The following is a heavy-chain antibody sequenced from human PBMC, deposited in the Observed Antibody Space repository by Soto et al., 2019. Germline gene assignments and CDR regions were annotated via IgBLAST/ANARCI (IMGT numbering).Heavy chain of an antibody. CDR1: GGSMYGYF. V-gene: IGHV4-59*01. CDR3: ARADRKWLDP. Sequence: SETLSLTCTVSGGSMYGYFWSWIRQPPGKGLEWIGYVYYGGSTNYNPSLKSRGTFSVDTSKKQVSLKLRSVTAADTAVYYCARADRKWLDPWGQGILVTVSS. J-gene: IGHJ5*02. CDR2: VYYGGST.